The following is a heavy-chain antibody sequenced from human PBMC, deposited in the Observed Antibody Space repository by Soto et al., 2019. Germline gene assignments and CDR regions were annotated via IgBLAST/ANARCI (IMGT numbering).Heavy chain of an antibody. CDR1: GFTFSSYA. CDR3: AKEEGYYDSSGYYYYFDY. D-gene: IGHD3-22*01. Sequence: GGSLRLSCAASGFTFSSYAMSWVRQAPGKGLEWVSAISGSGGSTYYADSVKGRFTISRDNSKNTLYLQMNSLRAEDTAVYYCAKEEGYYDSSGYYYYFDYWGQGTLVTVSS. J-gene: IGHJ4*02. V-gene: IGHV3-23*01. CDR2: ISGSGGST.